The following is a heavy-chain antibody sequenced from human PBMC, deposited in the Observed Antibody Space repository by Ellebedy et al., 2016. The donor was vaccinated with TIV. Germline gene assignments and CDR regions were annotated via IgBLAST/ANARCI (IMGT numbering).Heavy chain of an antibody. D-gene: IGHD5-12*01. V-gene: IGHV4-38-2*02. CDR3: ARDSLVATIGGPYYYYGMDV. Sequence: SETLSLXXTVSGYSISSGYYWDWIRQPPGKGLEWIGSIYHSGNTYYNPSLKSRVTISVDTSKNQFSLKLSSVTAADTAVYYCARDSLVATIGGPYYYYGMDVWGQGTTVTVSS. J-gene: IGHJ6*02. CDR1: GYSISSGYY. CDR2: IYHSGNT.